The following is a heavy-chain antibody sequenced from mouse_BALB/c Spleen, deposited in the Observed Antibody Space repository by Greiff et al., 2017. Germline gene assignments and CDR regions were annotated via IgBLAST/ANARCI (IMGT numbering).Heavy chain of an antibody. CDR3: ARGVLDWYFDV. V-gene: IGHV1-14*01. D-gene: IGHD1-1*01. CDR2: INPYNDGT. J-gene: IGHJ1*01. CDR1: GYTFTSYV. Sequence: VQLKQSGPELVKPGASVKMSCKASGYTFTSYVMHWVKQKPGQGLEWIGYINPYNDGTKYNEKFKGKATLTSDKSSSTAYMELSSLTSEDSAVYYCARGVLDWYFDVWGAGTTVTVSS.